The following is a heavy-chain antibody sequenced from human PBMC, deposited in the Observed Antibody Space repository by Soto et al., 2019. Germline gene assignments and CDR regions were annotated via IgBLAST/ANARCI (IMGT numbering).Heavy chain of an antibody. CDR3: ASRCRNRGLEN. D-gene: IGHD5-12*01. J-gene: IGHJ4*02. Sequence: QVQLQESGPGLVKPSETLSLTCTVSGGSISSYYWSWIRQPPGKGLEWIGYIYYSGSTNYNPSLKSRVTISVDTSKNQFSLKLSSVTAADTAVYYCASRCRNRGLENWGQGTLVTVSS. CDR1: GGSISSYY. CDR2: IYYSGST. V-gene: IGHV4-59*01.